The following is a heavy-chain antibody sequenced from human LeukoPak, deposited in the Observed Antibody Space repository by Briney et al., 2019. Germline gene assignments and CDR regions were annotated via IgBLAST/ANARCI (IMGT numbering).Heavy chain of an antibody. Sequence: GGSLRLSCAASGFTFSSYSMNWVRQAPGKGLEWVSYISSSSSTIYYADSVKGRFTTPRDNAKNSLYLQMNSLRDEDTAVYYCARVGPLWFGELFTPLPYYYYYGMDVWGQGTTVTVSS. CDR2: ISSSSSTI. CDR3: ARVGPLWFGELFTPLPYYYYYGMDV. V-gene: IGHV3-48*02. J-gene: IGHJ6*02. CDR1: GFTFSSYS. D-gene: IGHD3-10*01.